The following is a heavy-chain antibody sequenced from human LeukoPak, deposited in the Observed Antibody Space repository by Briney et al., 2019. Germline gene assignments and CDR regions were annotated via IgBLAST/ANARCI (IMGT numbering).Heavy chain of an antibody. D-gene: IGHD5-12*01. CDR3: ARGSGYDSPFDY. Sequence: SVKVSCKASGGTFGNYAISWVRQAPGQGLEWMGGIIPIFGTANYAQKFQGRVTITADKSTSTAYMELSSLRSEDTAVYYCARGSGYDSPFDYWGQGTLVAVSS. J-gene: IGHJ4*02. CDR2: IIPIFGTA. V-gene: IGHV1-69*06. CDR1: GGTFGNYA.